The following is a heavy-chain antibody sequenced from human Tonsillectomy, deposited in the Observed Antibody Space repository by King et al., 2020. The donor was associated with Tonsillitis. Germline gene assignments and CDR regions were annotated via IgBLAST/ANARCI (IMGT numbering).Heavy chain of an antibody. D-gene: IGHD5-18*01. CDR3: AKVVSTAMVYYFDY. CDR1: GFTFSSSA. CDR2: ISGSGGRT. Sequence: VQLVESGGGLVQPGGSLRLSCAASGFTFSSSAMTWVRQAPGKGREWVSGISGSGGRTNYADPVKGRFTISRDNSKNTLYLQMNILGAEDTALYYCAKVVSTAMVYYFDYWGQGTLVTVSS. J-gene: IGHJ4*02. V-gene: IGHV3-23*04.